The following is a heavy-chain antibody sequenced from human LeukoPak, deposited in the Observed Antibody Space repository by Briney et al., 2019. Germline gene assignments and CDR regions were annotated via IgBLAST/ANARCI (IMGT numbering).Heavy chain of an antibody. CDR1: GFTFSSYS. J-gene: IGHJ4*02. Sequence: GGSLRLSCAASGFTFSSYSMNWVRQAPGKGLEWVSSISSSTSYIYYADSVKGRFTISRDNAKNSLYLQMNSLRAEDTAVYYCARAYGDYLTWGNYFDYWGQGTLVTVSS. D-gene: IGHD4-17*01. CDR2: ISSSTSYI. V-gene: IGHV3-21*01. CDR3: ARAYGDYLTWGNYFDY.